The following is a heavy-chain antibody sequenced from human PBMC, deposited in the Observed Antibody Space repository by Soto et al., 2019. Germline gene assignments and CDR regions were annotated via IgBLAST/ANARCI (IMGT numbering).Heavy chain of an antibody. CDR3: TRTYGDYAWFDP. J-gene: IGHJ5*02. Sequence: EVQLVESGGGLVQPGRSLRLSCAASGFTFDDDAMHWVRQAPGKGLEWVSGISWNSDRKGYADSVKGRFTISRDNAKNSLYLQMNSLRAEDTALYYCTRTYGDYAWFDPWGQGTLVTVSS. CDR1: GFTFDDDA. V-gene: IGHV3-9*01. D-gene: IGHD4-17*01. CDR2: ISWNSDRK.